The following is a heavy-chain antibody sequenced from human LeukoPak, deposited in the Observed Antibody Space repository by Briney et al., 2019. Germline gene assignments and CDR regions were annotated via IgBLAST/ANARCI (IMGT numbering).Heavy chain of an antibody. CDR2: IKQDGSNK. V-gene: IGHV3-7*01. Sequence: GGSLRLSCAASGFTFSSYWMSWVRQAPGKGLEWVANIKQDGSNKYYADSVKGRFTISRDNSKNTLYLQMNSLRAEDTAVYYCARVGFVDTAMPEVSWGQGTLVTVSS. CDR3: ARVGFVDTAMPEVS. J-gene: IGHJ5*02. CDR1: GFTFSSYW. D-gene: IGHD5-18*01.